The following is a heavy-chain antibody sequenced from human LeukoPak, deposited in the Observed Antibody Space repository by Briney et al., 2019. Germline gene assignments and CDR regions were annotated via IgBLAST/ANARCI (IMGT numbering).Heavy chain of an antibody. V-gene: IGHV1-46*01. Sequence: ASVKVSCKASGYTFTSYYMHWVRQAPGQGHEWMGIINPSGGSTSYAQKFQGRVTMTRNTSISTAYMELSSLRSEDTAVYYCARGSPTAMVLNWGQGTLVTVSS. D-gene: IGHD5-18*01. CDR1: GYTFTSYY. CDR2: INPSGGST. J-gene: IGHJ4*02. CDR3: ARGSPTAMVLN.